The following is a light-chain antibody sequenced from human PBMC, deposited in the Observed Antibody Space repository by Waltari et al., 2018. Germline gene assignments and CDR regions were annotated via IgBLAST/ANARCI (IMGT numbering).Light chain of an antibody. CDR3: QQGQTYPLT. Sequence: DIQMPQYPSSLSVSVGDTVTISCQASRCIGNNLNWYQQKPGNVPKLLIYRASSLQSGTPSRFSGSGSGTDFTLTISSLQTEDFATYYCQQGQTYPLTFGGGTKVEI. V-gene: IGKV1-39*01. J-gene: IGKJ4*01. CDR1: RCIGNN. CDR2: RAS.